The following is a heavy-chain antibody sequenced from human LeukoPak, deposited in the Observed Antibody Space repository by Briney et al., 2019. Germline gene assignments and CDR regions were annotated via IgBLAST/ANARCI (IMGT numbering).Heavy chain of an antibody. CDR1: GGSISSYY. Sequence: SETLSLTCTVSGGSISSYYWSWIRQPAGTALEWIGRIYTSGTITYNPSLKSRVTMSVDTSKNQFSLKLSSVTAADTAVYYCARDSGTTGEIKFDPWGQGTLVTVSS. V-gene: IGHV4-4*07. D-gene: IGHD3-10*01. CDR3: ARDSGTTGEIKFDP. CDR2: IYTSGTI. J-gene: IGHJ5*02.